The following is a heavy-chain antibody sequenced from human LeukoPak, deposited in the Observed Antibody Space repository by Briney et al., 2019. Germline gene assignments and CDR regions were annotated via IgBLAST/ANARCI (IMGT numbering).Heavy chain of an antibody. V-gene: IGHV4-34*01. Sequence: SETLSLTCAVYGGSFSGYYWSWIRQPPGKGLEWIGEINHSGSTNYNPSLKSRVTISVDTSENQFSLKLSSVTAADTAVYYWARQGGSYAYRYWGQGTLVTVSS. J-gene: IGHJ4*02. CDR2: INHSGST. CDR1: GGSFSGYY. D-gene: IGHD1-26*01. CDR3: ARQGGSYAYRY.